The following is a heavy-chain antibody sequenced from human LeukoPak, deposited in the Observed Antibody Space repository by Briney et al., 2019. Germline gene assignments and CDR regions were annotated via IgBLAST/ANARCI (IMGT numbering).Heavy chain of an antibody. D-gene: IGHD3-10*01. CDR1: GYTFTSYY. CDR2: INPSGGST. CDR3: ARPKPKGITMVRGGNWFDP. J-gene: IGHJ5*02. V-gene: IGHV1-46*01. Sequence: GASVKVSCKASGYTFTSYYMHWVRQAPGQGLEWMGIINPSGGSTSYAQKFQGRVTMTRDTSTSTAYMELRSLRSDDTAVYYCARPKPKGITMVRGGNWFDPWGQGTLVTVSS.